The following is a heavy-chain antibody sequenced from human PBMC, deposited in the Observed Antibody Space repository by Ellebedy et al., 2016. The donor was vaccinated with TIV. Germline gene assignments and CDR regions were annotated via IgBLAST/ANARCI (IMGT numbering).Heavy chain of an antibody. CDR2: ISTSASMI. D-gene: IGHD6-19*01. Sequence: GESLKISXAASGFSSSDYYISWIRQAPGKGLEWVAYISTSASMINYADSVKGRFTISRDNSKNSLYLQMNNLRAEDAAVYYRARISSGRSFYGMDVWGQGTTVTVSS. CDR3: ARISSGRSFYGMDV. CDR1: GFSSSDYY. J-gene: IGHJ6*02. V-gene: IGHV3-11*01.